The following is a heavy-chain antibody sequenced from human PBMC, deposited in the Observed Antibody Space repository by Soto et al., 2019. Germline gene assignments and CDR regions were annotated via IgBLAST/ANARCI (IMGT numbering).Heavy chain of an antibody. J-gene: IGHJ6*02. Sequence: PGGSLRLSCAASGFTFSSYDMHWVRQATGKGLEWVSAIGTAGDPYYPGSVKGRFTISRDNPKNTLYLQMNSLRAEDTAVYYCAKDRVITMVRVKGGMDVWGQGTTVTVSS. D-gene: IGHD3-10*01. CDR3: AKDRVITMVRVKGGMDV. CDR1: GFTFSSYD. CDR2: IGTAGDP. V-gene: IGHV3-13*05.